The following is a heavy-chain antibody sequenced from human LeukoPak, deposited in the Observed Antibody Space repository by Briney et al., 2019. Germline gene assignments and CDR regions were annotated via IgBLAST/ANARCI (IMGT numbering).Heavy chain of an antibody. D-gene: IGHD3-9*01. CDR1: GYTFTSYG. CDR2: ISAYNGNT. J-gene: IGHJ4*02. CDR3: AREPILTGYASEDYYFDY. V-gene: IGHV1-18*01. Sequence: ASVKVSCKASGYTFTSYGISWVRQAPGQGLEWMGWISAYNGNTNYAQKLQGRVTMTTDTSTSTAYMELRSLRSDDTAVYYCAREPILTGYASEDYYFDYWGQGTLVTVSS.